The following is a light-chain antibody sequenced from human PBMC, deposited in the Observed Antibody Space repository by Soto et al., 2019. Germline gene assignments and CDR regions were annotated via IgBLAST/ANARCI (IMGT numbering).Light chain of an antibody. Sequence: TQSPATLSVSQGERATLSCRASQSVSNNYLAWYQQKPGQAPRLLIYGASNRATGIPDRFSGSGSGTDFTLTISRLEPEDFAVYYCQQYGSSPRTFGQGTKVDIK. V-gene: IGKV3-20*01. CDR2: GAS. J-gene: IGKJ1*01. CDR3: QQYGSSPRT. CDR1: QSVSNNY.